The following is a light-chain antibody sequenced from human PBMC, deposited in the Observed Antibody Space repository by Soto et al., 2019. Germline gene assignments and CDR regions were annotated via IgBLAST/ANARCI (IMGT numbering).Light chain of an antibody. CDR3: QQYFSFTWT. Sequence: DIVMTQSPDSLAVSLGERATINCKSSQSVLYSSNNKNYLAWYQQRPGQPPNLLIYWASTRESGVPDRFSGSGSGTDFSLSICSLRAEGVAIYYCQQYFSFTWTFGQGTKVEIK. J-gene: IGKJ1*01. V-gene: IGKV4-1*01. CDR1: QSVLYSSNNKNY. CDR2: WAS.